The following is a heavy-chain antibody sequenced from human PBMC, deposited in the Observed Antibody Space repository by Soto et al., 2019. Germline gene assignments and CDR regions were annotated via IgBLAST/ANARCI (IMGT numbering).Heavy chain of an antibody. D-gene: IGHD1-26*01. CDR2: INPSGGST. V-gene: IGHV1-46*01. CDR3: AREGPRIVGATSTQNYYYGMDV. CDR1: GYTFTSYY. J-gene: IGHJ6*02. Sequence: QVQLVQSGAEVKKPGASAKVSCKASGYTFTSYYMHWVRQAPGQGLEWMGIINPSGGSTSYAQKFQGRVTMTRDTSTSTVYMELSSLRSEDTAVYYCAREGPRIVGATSTQNYYYGMDVWGQGTTVTVSS.